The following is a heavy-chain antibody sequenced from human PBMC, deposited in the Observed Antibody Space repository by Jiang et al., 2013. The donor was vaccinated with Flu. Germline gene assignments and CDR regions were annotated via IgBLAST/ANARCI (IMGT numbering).Heavy chain of an antibody. Sequence: SGAEVKKPGSSVKVSCRASGDTFSRYAIGWVRQAPGQGLEWMGWISAYYGSTNYAENLQGRVTMTRDTSTSTAYMELRSLRSDDTAVYYCVSERQTGEVVFFAFWGQGTLVTVSS. J-gene: IGHJ4*02. V-gene: IGHV1-18*04. D-gene: IGHD3-3*01. CDR1: GDTFSRYA. CDR3: VSERQTGEVVFFAF. CDR2: ISAYYGST.